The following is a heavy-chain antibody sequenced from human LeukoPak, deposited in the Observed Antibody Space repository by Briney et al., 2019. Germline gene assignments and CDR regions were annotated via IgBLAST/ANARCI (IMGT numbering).Heavy chain of an antibody. Sequence: ASVKVSCKASGYTFTSFDINCVRQATGQGPEWMGWMNPGSGNTGYAQRFRGRVTMTRDTSISTAYLELSSLTSEDTAVYYCASHTYYLSSGSFGHWGQGTLVTVSS. CDR2: MNPGSGNT. D-gene: IGHD3-10*01. CDR1: GYTFTSFD. CDR3: ASHTYYLSSGSFGH. J-gene: IGHJ4*02. V-gene: IGHV1-8*01.